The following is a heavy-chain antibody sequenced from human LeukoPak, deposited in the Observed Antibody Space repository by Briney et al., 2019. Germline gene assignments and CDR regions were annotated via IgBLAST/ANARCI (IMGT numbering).Heavy chain of an antibody. D-gene: IGHD1-1*01. Sequence: SETLSLTCTVSSGSISSGGYYWSWIRQHPGKGLEWIGYIYYSGSTYYNPSLKSRVTISVDTSKNQFSLKLSSVTAADTAVYYCARENDPYTAPGYGMDVWGQGTTVTVSS. CDR1: SGSISSGGYY. CDR2: IYYSGST. V-gene: IGHV4-31*03. J-gene: IGHJ6*02. CDR3: ARENDPYTAPGYGMDV.